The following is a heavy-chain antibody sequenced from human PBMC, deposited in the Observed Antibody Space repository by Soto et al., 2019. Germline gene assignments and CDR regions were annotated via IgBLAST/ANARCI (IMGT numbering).Heavy chain of an antibody. CDR3: ARVRYGSGSYLHAFDY. V-gene: IGHV4-59*01. CDR1: GGSITSYH. J-gene: IGHJ4*02. Sequence: SETLSLTCVVPGGSITSYHWRWIRQFPGKGLEWIAYTSYTGNTNYNPSLKRRTTISLDTSKNQLSLNLTSVTAADTAVYYCARVRYGSGSYLHAFDYWGQGTLVTVSS. D-gene: IGHD3-10*01. CDR2: TSYTGNT.